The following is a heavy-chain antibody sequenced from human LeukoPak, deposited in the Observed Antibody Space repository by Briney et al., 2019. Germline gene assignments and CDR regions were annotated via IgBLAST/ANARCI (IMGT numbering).Heavy chain of an antibody. J-gene: IGHJ4*02. CDR2: IYYSGST. CDR1: GGSISSGGYY. V-gene: IGHV4-31*03. Sequence: SETLSLTCTVSGGSISSGGYYWSWIRQHPGKDLEWIGYIYYSGSTYYNPSLKSRVTISVDTSKNQFSLKLSSVTAADTAVYYCARVPFVYYYDSSGYGGGFDYWGQGTLVTVSS. D-gene: IGHD3-22*01. CDR3: ARVPFVYYYDSSGYGGGFDY.